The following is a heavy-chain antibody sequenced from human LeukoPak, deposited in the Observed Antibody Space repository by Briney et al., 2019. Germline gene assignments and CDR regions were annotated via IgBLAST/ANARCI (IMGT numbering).Heavy chain of an antibody. J-gene: IGHJ4*02. Sequence: ASVKVSCKASGGTFSSYAIGWVRQAPGQGLEWMGGIIPILGVGNYAQKFQGRVTITADKSTSTAYMELRSLRSDDTAVYYCARDLSPGYYESSGYYCDYWGQGTLVTVSS. CDR1: GGTFSSYA. CDR2: IIPILGVG. D-gene: IGHD3-22*01. V-gene: IGHV1-69*10. CDR3: ARDLSPGYYESSGYYCDY.